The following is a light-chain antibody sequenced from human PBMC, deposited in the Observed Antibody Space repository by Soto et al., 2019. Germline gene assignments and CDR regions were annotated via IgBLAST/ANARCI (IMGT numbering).Light chain of an antibody. CDR2: EVS. J-gene: IGLJ1*01. Sequence: QSVLTHPASVSGSPGQSITISCTGTSXDVGGYNYVSWYQQHPGKAPKLMIFEVSNRPSGVSYRFSGSKSGNTATLTLSGLQVDDGADYYCRSYTSASALHFGTGTKVTGL. CDR1: SXDVGGYNY. V-gene: IGLV2-14*01. CDR3: RSYTSASALH.